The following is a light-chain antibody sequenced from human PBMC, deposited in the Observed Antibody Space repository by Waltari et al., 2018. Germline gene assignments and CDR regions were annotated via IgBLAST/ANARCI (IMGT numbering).Light chain of an antibody. Sequence: EVVMTQSPATLSVSPGERATLSCRASQSIYDNLAWYQQKPAQAPRLLIYGASTRATGVPSRFRGSGSGTEFTLTISSLQSTDSAVYYCQQYNKWPPITFGQGTRLEIK. CDR2: GAS. J-gene: IGKJ5*01. CDR1: QSIYDN. V-gene: IGKV3-15*01. CDR3: QQYNKWPPIT.